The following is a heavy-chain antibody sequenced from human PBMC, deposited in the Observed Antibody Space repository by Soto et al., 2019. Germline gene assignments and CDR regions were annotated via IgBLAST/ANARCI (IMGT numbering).Heavy chain of an antibody. J-gene: IGHJ4*02. CDR2: IKRKTDGGTT. CDR1: GFTFSNAW. CDR3: TTPYYYDSSGDY. Sequence: PGGSLRLSCAASGFTFSNAWMSWVRQAPGKGLEWVGRIKRKTDGGTTDYAAPVKGRFTISRDDSKNTLYLQMNSLKTEDTAVYYCTTPYYYDSSGDYWGKGTLVTVSS. D-gene: IGHD3-22*01. V-gene: IGHV3-15*01.